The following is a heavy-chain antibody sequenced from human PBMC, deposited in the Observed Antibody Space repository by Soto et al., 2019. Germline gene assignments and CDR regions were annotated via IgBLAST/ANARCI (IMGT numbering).Heavy chain of an antibody. CDR3: ARDAHYYDSSGPRGYFDY. V-gene: IGHV1-2*02. D-gene: IGHD3-22*01. Sequence: QVQLVQSGAEVKKPGASVKVSCKASGYTFTGYYMHWVRQAPGQGLEWMGWINPNSGGTNYAQKFQGRVTMTRDTSISTAYMELSRLRSDDTAVYYCARDAHYYDSSGPRGYFDYWGQGTLVTVSS. CDR1: GYTFTGYY. J-gene: IGHJ4*02. CDR2: INPNSGGT.